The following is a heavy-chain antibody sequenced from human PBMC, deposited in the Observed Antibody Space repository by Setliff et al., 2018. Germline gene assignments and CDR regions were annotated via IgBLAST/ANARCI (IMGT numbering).Heavy chain of an antibody. D-gene: IGHD1-20*01. Sequence: TLSLTCTVSGDSITSGSVYWSWIRQPAGKGLEWIGRIFPAGTTNYNPDLKSRVTMSVGTSKKRFSLMLRSVTAADTAIYYCARYNSSAACFDLWGPGTLVTVSS. V-gene: IGHV4-61*02. J-gene: IGHJ5*02. CDR2: IFPAGTT. CDR3: ARYNSSAACFDL. CDR1: GDSITSGSVY.